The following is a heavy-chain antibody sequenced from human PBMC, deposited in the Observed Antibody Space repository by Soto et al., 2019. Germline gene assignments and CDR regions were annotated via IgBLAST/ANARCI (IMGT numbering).Heavy chain of an antibody. Sequence: XGSLRLSGVASGSTFWSRAMSWVRQAPGGGLEWVSTISDTGGDTKYSDSVRGRFTMSRGNSKKTLYLQMNNLRVEDSALYYCARGSTDSYPGSRIFDFWRRGTLVTVSS. J-gene: IGHJ4*02. CDR1: GSTFWSRA. CDR2: ISDTGGDT. D-gene: IGHD3-10*01. CDR3: ARGSTDSYPGSRIFDF. V-gene: IGHV3-23*01.